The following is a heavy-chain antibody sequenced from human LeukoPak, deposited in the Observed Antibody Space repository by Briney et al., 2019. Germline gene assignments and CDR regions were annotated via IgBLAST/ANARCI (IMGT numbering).Heavy chain of an antibody. CDR2: IQYDAIDI. Sequence: PGGSLRLSCAASGIPFTRNGMHWVRQAPGKGLEWVAFIQYDAIDIKYGDSVKGRFTISRDNSKNTLYLQMNSRTTEDTAVYYCAREAGTVVIGRFDPWGQGTLVTVSS. D-gene: IGHD2-15*01. CDR1: GIPFTRNG. CDR3: AREAGTVVIGRFDP. J-gene: IGHJ5*02. V-gene: IGHV3-30*02.